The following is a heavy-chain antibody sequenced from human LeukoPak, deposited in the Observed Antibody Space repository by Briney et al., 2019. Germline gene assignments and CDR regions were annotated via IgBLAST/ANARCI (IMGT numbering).Heavy chain of an antibody. CDR3: ARTRKRYCTNGVCYLSWFDP. CDR1: GGSISSGSYY. Sequence: KPSQTLSLTCTVSGGSISSGSYYWSWIRQPAGKGLEWVGRIYTSGSTNYNPSLKSRVTISVDTSKNQFSLKLSSVTAADTAVYYCARTRKRYCTNGVCYLSWFDPWGQGTLVTVSS. J-gene: IGHJ5*02. V-gene: IGHV4-61*02. CDR2: IYTSGST. D-gene: IGHD2-8*01.